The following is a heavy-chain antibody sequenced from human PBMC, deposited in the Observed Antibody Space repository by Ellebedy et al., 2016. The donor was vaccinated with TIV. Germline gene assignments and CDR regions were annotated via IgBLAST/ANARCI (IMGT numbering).Heavy chain of an antibody. CDR3: ARRRVAGYYGMDV. CDR1: GGSISTDHYY. Sequence: SETLSLXXTVSGGSISTDHYYWTWIRQSPERGLEWIGHIHYSGSTNYNLSLKSRVAISIDKSKNKVSLNLMSVTATDTAVYFCARRRVAGYYGMDVWGQGTAVMVSS. V-gene: IGHV4-61*01. J-gene: IGHJ6*02. CDR2: IHYSGST.